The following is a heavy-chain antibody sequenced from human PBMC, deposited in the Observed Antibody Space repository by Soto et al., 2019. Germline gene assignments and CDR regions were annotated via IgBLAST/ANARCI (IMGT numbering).Heavy chain of an antibody. V-gene: IGHV4-30-4*08. CDR2: IYYSGST. D-gene: IGHD5-12*01. CDR3: ARAGGYNAYDEGTPEFDC. J-gene: IGHJ4*02. CDR1: GGSISSGDFY. Sequence: QVQLQESGPGLVKPSQTLSLTCTVSGGSISSGDFYWSWIRQTPGKGLEWIGYIYYSGSTYYNPSLKSRVSISVDTSKNQFSLKLSSVTAADTAVYYCARAGGYNAYDEGTPEFDCWGQGALVTVSS.